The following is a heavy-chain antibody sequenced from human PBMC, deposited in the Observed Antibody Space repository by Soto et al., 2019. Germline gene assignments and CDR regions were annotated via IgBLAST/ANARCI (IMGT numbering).Heavy chain of an antibody. J-gene: IGHJ4*01. CDR2: IYYNGDT. Sequence: SETLSLTCTVSGGSISSSGYYWACLRQPPGRGLEWIGSIYYNGDTYFYPSLKSRVTISVDTSKNQFSLKLTSVTAADTALYFCAGVGTYYQQETYFLDYWGLGRLVTVPQ. CDR3: AGVGTYYQQETYFLDY. CDR1: GGSISSSGYY. D-gene: IGHD1-1*01. V-gene: IGHV4-39*01.